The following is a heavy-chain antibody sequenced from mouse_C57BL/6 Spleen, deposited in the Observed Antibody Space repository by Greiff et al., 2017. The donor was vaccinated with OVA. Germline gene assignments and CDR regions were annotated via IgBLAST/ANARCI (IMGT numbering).Heavy chain of an antibody. V-gene: IGHV5-4*01. J-gene: IGHJ4*01. CDR3: ARVEYAMDY. CDR1: GFTFSSYA. CDR2: ISDGGSYT. Sequence: EVQVVESGGGLVKPGGSLKLSCAASGFTFSSYAMSWVRQTPEKRLEWVATISDGGSYTYYPDNVKGRFTISRDNAKNNLYLQMSHLKSEDTAMYYCARVEYAMDYWGQGTSVTVSS.